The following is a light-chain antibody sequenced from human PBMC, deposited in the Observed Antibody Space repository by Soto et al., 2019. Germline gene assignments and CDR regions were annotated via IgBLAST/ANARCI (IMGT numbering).Light chain of an antibody. CDR2: GAS. CDR3: QKDNSLPP. Sequence: DIELTQSPCSLSASVGDRVTITCRASQGISSYLAWYQQKPANGPQLLIYGASTSQSGVASRCSGSGSGTYFSLTISILQDEDAATYYCQKDNSLPPFGGGTKVEIK. CDR1: QGISSY. J-gene: IGKJ4*01. V-gene: IGKV1-27*01.